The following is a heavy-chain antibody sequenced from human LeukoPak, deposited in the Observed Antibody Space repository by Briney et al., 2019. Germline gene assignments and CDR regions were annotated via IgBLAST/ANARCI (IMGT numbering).Heavy chain of an antibody. CDR1: GLTFTNAR. Sequence: PGGSLRLSCAASGLTFTNARTSWVRQAPGKGLEWVSAISGSGGSTYYADSVKGRFTISRDNSKNTLYLQMNSLRAEDTAVYYCAKSPVYYDYVWGSYRYPNWFDPWGQGTLVTVSS. CDR3: AKSPVYYDYVWGSYRYPNWFDP. V-gene: IGHV3-23*01. J-gene: IGHJ5*02. D-gene: IGHD3-16*02. CDR2: ISGSGGST.